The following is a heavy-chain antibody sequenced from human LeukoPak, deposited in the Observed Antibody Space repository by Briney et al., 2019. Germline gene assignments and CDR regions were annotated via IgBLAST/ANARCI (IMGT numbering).Heavy chain of an antibody. J-gene: IGHJ3*02. CDR1: GFTFSSYS. V-gene: IGHV3-21*04. CDR2: ISSSSSYI. D-gene: IGHD7-27*01. CDR3: ASRHLKTGDGDDAFDI. Sequence: PGGSLRLSCAASGFTFSSYSMNWVRQAPGKGLEWVSSISSSSSYIYYADSVKGRFTISRDNAKNSLYLQMNSLRSEDTAVYYCASRHLKTGDGDDAFDIWGQGTMVTVSS.